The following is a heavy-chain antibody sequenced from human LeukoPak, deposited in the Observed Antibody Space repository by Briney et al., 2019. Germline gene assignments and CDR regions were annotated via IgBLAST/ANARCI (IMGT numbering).Heavy chain of an antibody. D-gene: IGHD6-13*01. CDR3: ARDYSSSWYYYYYYGMDV. Sequence: ASVEVSCKASGYTFTSYGISWVRQAPGQGLEWMGWISAYNGNTNYAQKLQGRVTMTTDTSTSTAYMELRSLRSDDTAVYYCARDYSSSWYYYYYYGMDVWGQGTTVTVSS. CDR1: GYTFTSYG. J-gene: IGHJ6*02. CDR2: ISAYNGNT. V-gene: IGHV1-18*01.